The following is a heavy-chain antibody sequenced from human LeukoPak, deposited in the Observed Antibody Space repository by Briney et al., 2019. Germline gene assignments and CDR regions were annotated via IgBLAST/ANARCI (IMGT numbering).Heavy chain of an antibody. CDR2: IWYDGSNK. Sequence: PGGSLRLSCAASGFTFSSYGMHWVRQAPGKGLEWVAVIWYDGSNKYYADSVRGRFTISRDNSKNTLYLQMNSLRAEDTAVYYCAKDPNGDYVGAFDFWGQGTLVTVSS. CDR3: AKDPNGDYVGAFDF. CDR1: GFTFSSYG. V-gene: IGHV3-33*06. J-gene: IGHJ3*01. D-gene: IGHD4-23*01.